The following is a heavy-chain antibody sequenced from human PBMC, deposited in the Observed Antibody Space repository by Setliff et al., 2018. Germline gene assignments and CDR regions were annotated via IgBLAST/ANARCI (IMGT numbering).Heavy chain of an antibody. CDR3: ARRMEQWLVDSYYYYMDV. CDR1: GGTFSDYY. CDR2: IYYRGST. J-gene: IGHJ6*03. V-gene: IGHV4-59*08. D-gene: IGHD6-19*01. Sequence: PSETLSLTCAAYGGTFSDYYWTWIRQPPGKGLEWIGHIYYRGSTNYNPSLRSRVTMSVDTSKNQFSLKLSSVTAADTAVYYCARRMEQWLVDSYYYYMDVWGKGTTVTVSS.